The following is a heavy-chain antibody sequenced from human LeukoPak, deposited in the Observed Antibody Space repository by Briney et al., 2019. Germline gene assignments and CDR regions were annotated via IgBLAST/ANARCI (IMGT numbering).Heavy chain of an antibody. D-gene: IGHD3-22*01. CDR1: GYTFTSYY. Sequence: ASVKVSCKASGYTFTSYYIYWVRQAPGQGVEWMGIINPSGGSTSYAQKFQGRVTMTRDTSTNTVYMELSSLRSEDTAVYYCAREATMTVVLTTGGMDVWGQGTTVTVSS. CDR2: INPSGGST. J-gene: IGHJ6*02. V-gene: IGHV1-46*01. CDR3: AREATMTVVLTTGGMDV.